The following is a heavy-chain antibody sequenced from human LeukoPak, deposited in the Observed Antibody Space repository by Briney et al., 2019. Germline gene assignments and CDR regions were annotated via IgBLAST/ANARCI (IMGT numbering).Heavy chain of an antibody. CDR3: ARDLMMGVGYYYHYGMDV. CDR1: CYHFSDYY. Sequence: PGGSLIHSCEAHCYHFSDYYKRSIPQAPGKALERDSYISSCGSTIYYADSVKGRFTISRDNAKNSLYLQMNSLRAEDTAVYYCARDLMMGVGYYYHYGMDVWGQGTTVTVSS. CDR2: ISSCGSTI. J-gene: IGHJ6*02. D-gene: IGHD3-16*01. V-gene: IGHV3-11*01.